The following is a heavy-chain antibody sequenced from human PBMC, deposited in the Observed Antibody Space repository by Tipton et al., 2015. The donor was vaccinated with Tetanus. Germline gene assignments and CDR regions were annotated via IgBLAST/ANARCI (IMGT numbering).Heavy chain of an antibody. Sequence: TLSLTCVVSGGSISSSNWWSWVRQPPGKGLEWIADIYHTGSSNYIPSLKSRVTISVDTSKNQFSLNLNSMAAADTGVYYCARHQSGYFTPFDYWGQGNLVTVSS. CDR2: IYHTGSS. CDR3: ARHQSGYFTPFDY. D-gene: IGHD3-3*01. J-gene: IGHJ4*02. V-gene: IGHV4-4*02. CDR1: GGSISSSNW.